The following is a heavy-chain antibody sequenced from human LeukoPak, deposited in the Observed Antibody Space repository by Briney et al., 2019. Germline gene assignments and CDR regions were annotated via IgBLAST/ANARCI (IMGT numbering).Heavy chain of an antibody. D-gene: IGHD2-2*01. CDR2: INHSGST. CDR1: GGSFSGYY. J-gene: IGHJ4*02. Sequence: SETLSLTCAVYGGSFSGYYWSWIRQPPGKGLEWIGEINHSGSTNYNPSLKSRVTISVDTSKNQFSLKLSSVTAADTAVYYCARLALRYCSSTSCEPTDYWGQGTLVTVSS. V-gene: IGHV4-34*01. CDR3: ARLALRYCSSTSCEPTDY.